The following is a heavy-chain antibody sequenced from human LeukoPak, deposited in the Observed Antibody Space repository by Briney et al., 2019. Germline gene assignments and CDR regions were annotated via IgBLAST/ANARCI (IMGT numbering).Heavy chain of an antibody. CDR2: IYSGGST. J-gene: IGHJ4*02. V-gene: IGHV3-53*01. CDR1: GFTVSSNY. Sequence: GGSLRLSCAASGFTVSSNYMSWVRQAPGKGMEWVSVIYSGGSTYYADSVKGRFAISRDNSKNTLYLQMNSLRAEDTAVYYCARVAGAITGTFFDYWGQGTPVTVSS. CDR3: ARVAGAITGTFFDY. D-gene: IGHD1-20*01.